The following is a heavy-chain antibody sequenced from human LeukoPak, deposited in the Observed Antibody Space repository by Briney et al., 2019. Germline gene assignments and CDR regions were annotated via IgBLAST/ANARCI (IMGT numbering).Heavy chain of an antibody. CDR2: INPSGGST. CDR3: ARDLWISSKIGYYFLVGY. V-gene: IGHV1-46*01. J-gene: IGHJ4*02. CDR1: GYTFTSYY. Sequence: ASVKVSCKASGYTFTSYYTHWVRQAPGQGLEWMGIINPSGGSTSYAQKFQGRVTMTRDTSTSTVYMELSSLRSEDTAVYYCARDLWISSKIGYYFLVGYWGQGTLVTVSS. D-gene: IGHD3-22*01.